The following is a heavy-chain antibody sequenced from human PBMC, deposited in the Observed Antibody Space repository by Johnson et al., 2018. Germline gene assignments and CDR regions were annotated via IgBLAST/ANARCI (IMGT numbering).Heavy chain of an antibody. J-gene: IGHJ1*01. CDR2: LSWNSVGI. V-gene: IGHV3-9*01. CDR3: AKDRALRWSAIQH. Sequence: VQLVQSGGGLVQPGRSLRLSCEASGFTFDDHAMYWVRQAPGKGLEWVSGLSWNSVGIGYADSVRGRFTISRDNAKNSLYLQMNSLRTEDTACYYCAKDRALRWSAIQHWGQGTLVTVSS. CDR1: GFTFDDHA. D-gene: IGHD4-23*01.